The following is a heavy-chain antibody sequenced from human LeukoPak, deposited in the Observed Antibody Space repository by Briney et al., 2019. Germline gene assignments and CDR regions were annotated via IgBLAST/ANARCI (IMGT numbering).Heavy chain of an antibody. Sequence: SETLSLTCTVSGGSVSSGRYFWSWIRQPPGKGLEWIGYIYYSGSINYNPSLKSRVTISVDTSKSQFSLKLSSVTSADPAVFYCARGLPTPDAFDIWGQGTMVTVSS. CDR1: GGSVSSGRYF. CDR2: IYYSGSI. CDR3: ARGLPTPDAFDI. J-gene: IGHJ3*02. D-gene: IGHD4-17*01. V-gene: IGHV4-61*01.